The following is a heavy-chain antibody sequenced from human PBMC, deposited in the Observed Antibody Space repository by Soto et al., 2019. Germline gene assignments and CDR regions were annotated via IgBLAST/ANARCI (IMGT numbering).Heavy chain of an antibody. Sequence: ASVKVSCKASGYTFTSYGISWVRQAPGQGLEWMGWISAYNGNTNYAQKLQGRVTMTTDTSTSTAYMELRSLRSDDTAVYYCARDTPDLYYDSPMDVWGQGTTVTVS. CDR1: GYTFTSYG. D-gene: IGHD3-22*01. CDR2: ISAYNGNT. CDR3: ARDTPDLYYDSPMDV. J-gene: IGHJ6*02. V-gene: IGHV1-18*01.